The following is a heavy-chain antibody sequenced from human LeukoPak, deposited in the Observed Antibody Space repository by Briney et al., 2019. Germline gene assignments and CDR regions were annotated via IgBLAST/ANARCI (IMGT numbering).Heavy chain of an antibody. CDR2: INPNSGGT. Sequence: ASVKVSCKASGYTFTGYYMHRVRQAPGQGLEWMGWINPNSGGTNYAQKFQGRVTMTRDTSISTAYMELSRLRSDDTAVYYCARAVFGLVRNYNWFDPWGQGTLVTVSS. CDR1: GYTFTGYY. CDR3: ARAVFGLVRNYNWFDP. J-gene: IGHJ5*02. D-gene: IGHD3-3*01. V-gene: IGHV1-2*02.